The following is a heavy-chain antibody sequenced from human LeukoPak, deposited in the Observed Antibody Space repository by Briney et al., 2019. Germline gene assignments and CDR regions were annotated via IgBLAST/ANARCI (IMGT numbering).Heavy chain of an antibody. J-gene: IGHJ4*02. V-gene: IGHV4-61*01. CDR2: IHYSVTT. CDR1: GGSVSSGTYF. Sequence: PSETLSLTCTVSGGSVSSGTYFWTWVRQPPGKGLEWIGHIHYSVTTNYNPSLKSRVTMSLDTSMNQFSLKLTSVTGADTAIYFCARWGTYWGQGILVTVSS. CDR3: ARWGTY. D-gene: IGHD7-27*01.